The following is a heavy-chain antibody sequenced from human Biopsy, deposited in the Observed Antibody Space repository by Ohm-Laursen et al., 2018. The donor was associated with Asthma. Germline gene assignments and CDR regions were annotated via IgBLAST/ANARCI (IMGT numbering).Heavy chain of an antibody. J-gene: IGHJ6*02. CDR1: GDSLSNYA. V-gene: IGHV1-69*10. CDR2: FIPVLVIP. D-gene: IGHD5-12*01. Sequence: SVKVSCKASGDSLSNYAISWVRQAPGHGLEWMGGFIPVLVIPDHAQMFEGRVTITADESTSTAYMELSSLSSEDTAVHYFARGYSGSDRIVYYYSGLEVWGQGTTVTVSS. CDR3: ARGYSGSDRIVYYYSGLEV.